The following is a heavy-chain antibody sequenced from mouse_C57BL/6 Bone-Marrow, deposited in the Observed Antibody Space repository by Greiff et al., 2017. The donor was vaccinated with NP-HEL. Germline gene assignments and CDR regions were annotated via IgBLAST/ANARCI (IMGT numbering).Heavy chain of an antibody. CDR1: GFTFSDYG. Sequence: EVKLMESGGGLVKPGGSLKLSCAASGFTFSDYGMHWVRQAPEKGLEWVAYISSGSSTIYYADTVKGGFTISRGNAKNTLFLQMTSLRSEDTAMYYCARGGLLRSLFAYWGQGTLVTVSA. D-gene: IGHD1-1*01. J-gene: IGHJ3*01. CDR2: ISSGSSTI. V-gene: IGHV5-17*01. CDR3: ARGGLLRSLFAY.